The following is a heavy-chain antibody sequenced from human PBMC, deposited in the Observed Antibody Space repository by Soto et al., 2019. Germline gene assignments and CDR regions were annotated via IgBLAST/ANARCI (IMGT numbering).Heavy chain of an antibody. CDR1: GYTFTSYG. V-gene: IGHV1-69*04. CDR2: MIPILGIA. Sequence: GASVKVSCKASGYTFTSYGISWVRQAPGQGLEWMGRMIPILGIASYAQKFQGRVTITADKSTSTAYMELSSLGSEDTAVYYCASGYYGSGSYYNGWFDPWGQGTLVTVSS. D-gene: IGHD3-10*01. CDR3: ASGYYGSGSYYNGWFDP. J-gene: IGHJ5*02.